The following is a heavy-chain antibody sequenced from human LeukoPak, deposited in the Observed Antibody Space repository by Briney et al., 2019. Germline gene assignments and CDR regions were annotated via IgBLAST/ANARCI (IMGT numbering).Heavy chain of an antibody. CDR3: ARESHYDSSGYYFQYFDY. Sequence: ASVKVSCKASGYTFTSYGISWVRQAPGQGLEWMGWISAYNGNTNYAQKLQGRVTMTTDTSMSTAYMELRSLRSDDTAVYYCARESHYDSSGYYFQYFDYWGQGTLVTVSS. J-gene: IGHJ4*02. CDR2: ISAYNGNT. D-gene: IGHD3-22*01. V-gene: IGHV1-18*01. CDR1: GYTFTSYG.